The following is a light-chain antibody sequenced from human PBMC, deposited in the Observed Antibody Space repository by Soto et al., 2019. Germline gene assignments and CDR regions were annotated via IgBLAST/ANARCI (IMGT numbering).Light chain of an antibody. J-gene: IGKJ2*01. CDR3: QQGTNWPYT. CDR2: EAS. Sequence: ETVLTQSPATLSLSPGERATLSCRASQSVSSYLAWYQQKPGQVPRLLIYEASKRATGIPARFSGRGSGTDFTLTMSSIEHEDFAVYYCQQGTNWPYTFGQGTNMEI. CDR1: QSVSSY. V-gene: IGKV3-11*01.